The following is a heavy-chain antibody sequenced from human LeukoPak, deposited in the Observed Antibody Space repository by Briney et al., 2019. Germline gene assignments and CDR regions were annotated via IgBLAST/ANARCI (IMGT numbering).Heavy chain of an antibody. CDR2: IYPGDSDT. J-gene: IGHJ1*01. V-gene: IGHV5-51*01. CDR3: ATNPYSSGWYRSYFQH. Sequence: GESLKISCKGSGYSFTSYWIGWVRQMPGKGLEWMGIIYPGDSDTRYSPSFQGQVTITADKSISTAYLQWSSLKASDTAMYYCATNPYSSGWYRSYFQHWGQGTLVTVSS. CDR1: GYSFTSYW. D-gene: IGHD6-19*01.